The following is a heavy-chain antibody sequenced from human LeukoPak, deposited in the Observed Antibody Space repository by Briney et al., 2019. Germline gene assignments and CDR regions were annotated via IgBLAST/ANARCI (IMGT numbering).Heavy chain of an antibody. CDR3: ARDLGTAVGGDLGL. CDR1: GFTFSSYS. V-gene: IGHV3-30-3*01. J-gene: IGHJ4*02. CDR2: ISYDGCKK. Sequence: GGSLRLSCAASGFTFSSYSMHWVRQAPGKGLEWVAVISYDGCKKYYADPVKGRFTISRDNSKNTLYLQMNSLRAEDTAVYYCARDLGTAVGGDLGLWGQGTLVTVSS. D-gene: IGHD1-26*01.